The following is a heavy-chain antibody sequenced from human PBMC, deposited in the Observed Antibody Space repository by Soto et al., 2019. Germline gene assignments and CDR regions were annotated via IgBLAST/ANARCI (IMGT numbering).Heavy chain of an antibody. Sequence: PGGSLRLSCAASGFTFRNYGMNWVRQATGKGLEWVSAIGTAGDTYYPGSVKGRFTISRENAKNSLYLQMNSLRAGDTAVYYCARGRDYYDSSGTSKYYFDYWGQGTLVTVSS. J-gene: IGHJ4*02. CDR2: IGTAGDT. CDR1: GFTFRNYG. V-gene: IGHV3-13*04. CDR3: ARGRDYYDSSGTSKYYFDY. D-gene: IGHD3-22*01.